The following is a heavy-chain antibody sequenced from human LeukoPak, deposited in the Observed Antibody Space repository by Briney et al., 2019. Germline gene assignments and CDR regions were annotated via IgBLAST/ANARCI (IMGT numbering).Heavy chain of an antibody. CDR3: ARAGGWWSTYYFDY. CDR1: GGSFRGYY. J-gene: IGHJ4*02. D-gene: IGHD2-15*01. CDR2: INHSGST. Sequence: PSETLSPTCAVYGGSFRGYYWSWVRQPPREGLEWVGEINHSGSTNYNPSLKSRVTISVDTSKNQFSLKLSSVTAADTAVYYCARAGGWWSTYYFDYWGQGTLVTVSS. V-gene: IGHV4-34*01.